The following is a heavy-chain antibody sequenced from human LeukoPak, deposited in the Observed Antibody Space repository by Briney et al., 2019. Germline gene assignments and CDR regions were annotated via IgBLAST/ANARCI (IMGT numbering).Heavy chain of an antibody. Sequence: ASVKVSCKASGYTFTDYYVHWVRQAPGQGLEWLGWINPNSGGTNYAQKFQGRVTMTRDTSISAAYMELSGLRSDDTAVYYCAREWRPYCTNGICYAKSWFDRWGQGSPVTVSS. CDR1: GYTFTDYY. CDR3: AREWRPYCTNGICYAKSWFDR. J-gene: IGHJ5*02. V-gene: IGHV1-2*02. D-gene: IGHD2-8*01. CDR2: INPNSGGT.